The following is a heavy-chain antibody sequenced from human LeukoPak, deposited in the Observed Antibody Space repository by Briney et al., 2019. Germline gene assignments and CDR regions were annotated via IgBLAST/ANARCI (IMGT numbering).Heavy chain of an antibody. V-gene: IGHV3-74*01. D-gene: IGHD4-17*01. CDR2: INSDGTTT. Sequence: GGSLRLSCAASGFTFSDFWMHWVRHAPGKGLVWVSRINSDGTTTTYADSVKGRFTISKDNAKNTLYLQMNGLRAEDTAVYYCARGEGDDYDYYYYYMDVWGKGTTVTVSS. CDR3: ARGEGDDYDYYYYYMDV. J-gene: IGHJ6*03. CDR1: GFTFSDFW.